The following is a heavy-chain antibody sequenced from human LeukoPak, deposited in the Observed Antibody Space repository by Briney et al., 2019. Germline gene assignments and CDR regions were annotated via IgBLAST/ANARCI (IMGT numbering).Heavy chain of an antibody. V-gene: IGHV1-69*05. CDR1: GGTFSSYA. CDR3: ARASIVGAPYYFDY. J-gene: IGHJ4*02. Sequence: WASVKVSCKASGGTFSSYAISWVQQAPGQGLEWMGRIIPIFGTANYAQKFQGRVTITTDESTSTAYMELSSLRSEDTAVYYCARASIVGAPYYFDYWGQGTLVTVSS. D-gene: IGHD1-26*01. CDR2: IIPIFGTA.